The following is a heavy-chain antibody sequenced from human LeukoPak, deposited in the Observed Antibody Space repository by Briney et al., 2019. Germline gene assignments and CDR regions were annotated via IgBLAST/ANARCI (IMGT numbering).Heavy chain of an antibody. CDR3: ARVSSSSGDYFDY. CDR1: GFTFSSYA. Sequence: PGVSLRLSCAASGFTFSSYAMHWVRQAPGKGLEYVSAISSNGGSTYYANSVKGRFTISRDNSKNTLYLQMGSLRAEDMAVYYCARVSSSSGDYFDYWGQGTLVTVSS. D-gene: IGHD6-13*01. CDR2: ISSNGGST. J-gene: IGHJ4*02. V-gene: IGHV3-64*01.